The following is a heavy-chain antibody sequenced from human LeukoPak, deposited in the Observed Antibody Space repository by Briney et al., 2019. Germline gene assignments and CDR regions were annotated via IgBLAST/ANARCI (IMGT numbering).Heavy chain of an antibody. V-gene: IGHV3-7*01. CDR1: GFTFSSYW. Sequence: GGSLRLSCAASGFTFSSYWVGWVRQAPGKRLEWVANMNIDGSEKYYADSAKGRFTISRDNARNSVYLQMNSLRVEDTAVYYCARDPVEWELLLDYWGQGTLVTVSS. CDR2: MNIDGSEK. CDR3: ARDPVEWELLLDY. J-gene: IGHJ4*02. D-gene: IGHD1-26*01.